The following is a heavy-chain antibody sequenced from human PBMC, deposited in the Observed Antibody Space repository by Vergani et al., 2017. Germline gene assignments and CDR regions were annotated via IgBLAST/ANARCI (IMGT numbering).Heavy chain of an antibody. D-gene: IGHD5-18*01. CDR3: ARDLGSVNTAMVPYYFDY. V-gene: IGHV3-21*01. CDR2: ISTSSTYI. CDR1: GFIFSSYS. Sequence: EVQLVESVGGLVKPGGSLRLSCAASGFIFSSYSMNWVRQAPGKGLEWVSCISTSSTYIYYADSVKGRFTISRDNAKNSLYLQMNSLRAEDTAVYYCARDLGSVNTAMVPYYFDYWGQGTLVTVSS. J-gene: IGHJ4*02.